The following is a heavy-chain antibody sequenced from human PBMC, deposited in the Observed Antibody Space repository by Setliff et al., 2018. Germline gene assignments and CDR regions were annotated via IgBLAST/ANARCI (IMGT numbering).Heavy chain of an antibody. Sequence: ASVKVSCKASGYTFNSYGITWVRQAPGQGLEWMGWISCYDGNTRYARKIQGRATMTTDTSTTTAYMELGSLTSDDTAVYYCVRSSAPQVVLAADFDFWGQGTPVTVSS. D-gene: IGHD6-19*01. CDR3: VRSSAPQVVLAADFDF. J-gene: IGHJ4*02. CDR1: GYTFNSYG. V-gene: IGHV1-18*01. CDR2: ISCYDGNT.